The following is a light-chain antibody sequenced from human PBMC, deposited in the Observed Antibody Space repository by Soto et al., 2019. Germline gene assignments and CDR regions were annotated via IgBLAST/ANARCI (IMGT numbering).Light chain of an antibody. CDR2: NTH. V-gene: IGLV7-43*01. CDR1: TGAVTSDYY. Sequence: QTVVTQEPSLTVSPGGTVTLTCASSTGAVTSDYYPNWFQQKHGQAPTSLIYNTHNRHSWTPARFSGSLLGNRAALTLSGALPEDEAEYYCLLFSGGAYVFGPGTKLTAL. J-gene: IGLJ1*01. CDR3: LLFSGGAYV.